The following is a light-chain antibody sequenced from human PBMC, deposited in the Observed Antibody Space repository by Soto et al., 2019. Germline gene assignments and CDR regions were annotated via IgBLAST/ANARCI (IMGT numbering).Light chain of an antibody. CDR2: GAS. V-gene: IGKV3-20*01. CDR1: QSVSNNY. J-gene: IGKJ1*01. Sequence: EIELTQSPGTLSLSTGERATLSCRASQSVSNNYLAWYQQKPGYAPRLLIYGASNRATGITDRFSGSGSGKDFTLTNSRLEPEDIAVYYCRQYGSSGTFGQVTKLDIK. CDR3: RQYGSSGT.